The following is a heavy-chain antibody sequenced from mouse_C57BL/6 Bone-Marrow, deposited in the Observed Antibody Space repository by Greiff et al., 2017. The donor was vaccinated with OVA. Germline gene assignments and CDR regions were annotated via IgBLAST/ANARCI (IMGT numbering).Heavy chain of an antibody. CDR1: GFTFSSYG. CDR3: ARRIITTVVAGFDY. D-gene: IGHD1-1*01. J-gene: IGHJ2*01. CDR2: ISSGGSYT. V-gene: IGHV5-6*02. Sequence: EVKLVESGGDLVKPGGSLKLSCAASGFTFSSYGMSWVRQTPDKRLEWVATISSGGSYTYYPDSVKGRFTISRDNAKNTLYLQMSSLKSEDTAMYYCARRIITTVVAGFDYWGQGTTLTVSS.